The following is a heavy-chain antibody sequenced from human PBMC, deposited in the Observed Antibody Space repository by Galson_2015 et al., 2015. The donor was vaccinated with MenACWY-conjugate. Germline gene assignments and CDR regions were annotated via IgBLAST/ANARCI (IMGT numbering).Heavy chain of an antibody. CDR3: ARGHYGMDV. CDR1: GFTFSSYD. Sequence: SLRLSCAASGFTFSSYDMHLVRQAPGKGLDWVASIKKDGSEKYYVDSVKGRFTISRDNAKNSLYLEMNSLRVEDTAVYSCARGHYGMDVWGQGTTVTASS. CDR2: IKKDGSEK. J-gene: IGHJ6*02. V-gene: IGHV3-7*03.